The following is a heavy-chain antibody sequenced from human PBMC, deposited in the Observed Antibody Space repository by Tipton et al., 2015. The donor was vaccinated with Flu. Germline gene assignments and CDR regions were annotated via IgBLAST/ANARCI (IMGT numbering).Heavy chain of an antibody. D-gene: IGHD3-22*01. J-gene: IGHJ3*02. CDR2: ISGSGGST. V-gene: IGHV3-23*01. CDR3: ATRGRGYYYDRSGYTAEARGGAFDI. Sequence: SLRLSCAASGFTFSSYAMSWVRQAPGKGLEWVSAISGSGGSTYYADSVKGRFTISRHNSKNTLYLQMNSLRAEDTAVYYCATRGRGYYYDRSGYTAEARGGAFDIWGQGTMVTVSS. CDR1: GFTFSSYA.